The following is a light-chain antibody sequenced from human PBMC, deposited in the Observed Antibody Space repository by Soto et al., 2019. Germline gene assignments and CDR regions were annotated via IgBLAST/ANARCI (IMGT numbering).Light chain of an antibody. V-gene: IGLV2-23*01. Sequence: QSALTQPASVSASPGQSITISCTGTSSDVGSYDLVSWYQQHPGKAPKLIIYEDNKRPSGVSDRFSGSKSGNTASLTISGLQAEDEADYHCCSYAGSSTWVFGGGTKLTVL. J-gene: IGLJ3*02. CDR3: CSYAGSSTWV. CDR1: SSDVGSYDL. CDR2: EDN.